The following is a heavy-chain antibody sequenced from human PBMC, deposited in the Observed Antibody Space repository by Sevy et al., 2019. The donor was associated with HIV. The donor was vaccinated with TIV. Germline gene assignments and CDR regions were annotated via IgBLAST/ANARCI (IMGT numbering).Heavy chain of an antibody. J-gene: IGHJ6*02. CDR3: ARRRGYYGAGSDYYYYGMDV. V-gene: IGHV4-39*01. CDR1: GGSISSSSYY. CDR2: IYYSGST. D-gene: IGHD3-10*01. Sequence: SETLSLTCTVSGGSISSSSYYWGWIRQPPGKGLEWIGSIYYSGSTYYNPSLKSRVTISVDTSKNQFSLKLGSVTAADTAVYYCARRRGYYGAGSDYYYYGMDVWGQGTTVTVSS.